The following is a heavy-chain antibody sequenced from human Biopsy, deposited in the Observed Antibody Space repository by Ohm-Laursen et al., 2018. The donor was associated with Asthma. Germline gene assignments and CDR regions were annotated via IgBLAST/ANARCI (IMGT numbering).Heavy chain of an antibody. V-gene: IGHV3-30*01. CDR1: GFSFSNFA. CDR3: VRGGTDDAFDI. Sequence: SLRLSCATSGFSFSNFAIHWVRQAPGKGLEWVGVISKDASTQDYADSVKGRFTMARDNSKNTLDLQMNSLREEDTAVYYCVRGGTDDAFDIWGQGTVVSVSS. CDR2: ISKDASTQ. D-gene: IGHD1-1*01. J-gene: IGHJ3*02.